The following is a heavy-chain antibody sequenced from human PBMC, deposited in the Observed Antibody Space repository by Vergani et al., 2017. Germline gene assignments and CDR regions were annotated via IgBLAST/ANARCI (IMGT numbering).Heavy chain of an antibody. D-gene: IGHD3-22*01. CDR1: GYSFTNYW. Sequence: EVKLVQSGAEVKKPAESLKISCQISGYSFTNYWIGWVRQMPGKGLEWMWIIHPADSDTSYSPSFQGQVTISVDKSISTAYLQRSSLRASDSDMYYCARRYGRDSSGSKYFDYWGQGTLVTVSS. CDR2: IHPADSDT. V-gene: IGHV5-51*01. CDR3: ARRYGRDSSGSKYFDY. J-gene: IGHJ4*02.